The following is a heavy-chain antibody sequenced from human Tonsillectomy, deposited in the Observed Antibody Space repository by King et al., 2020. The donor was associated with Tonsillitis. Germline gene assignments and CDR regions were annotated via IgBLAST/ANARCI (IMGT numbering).Heavy chain of an antibody. V-gene: IGHV4-59*01. CDR2: IYYSGST. CDR3: ARGVFPGYCSGGSCQRWFDP. J-gene: IGHJ5*02. D-gene: IGHD2-15*01. CDR1: GGSISSYY. Sequence: VQLQESGPGLVKPSETLSLTCTVSGGSISSYYWSWIRQPPGKGLEWIGYIYYSGSTNYNPSLKSRVTISVDTSKNQFSLKLSSVTAADTAVYYCARGVFPGYCSGGSCQRWFDPWGQGTLVTVSS.